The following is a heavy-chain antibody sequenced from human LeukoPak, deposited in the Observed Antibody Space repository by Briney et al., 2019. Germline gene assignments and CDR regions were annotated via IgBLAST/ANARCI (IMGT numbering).Heavy chain of an antibody. J-gene: IGHJ4*02. Sequence: ASVKVSCKASGYTFTGYYMNWVRQAPGQGLEWMGRINPNSGGTNYAQKFQGRVTMTRDTSTSTAYMELSRLRSDDTAVYYCAAEGGGSGSYGSDYWGQGTLVTVSS. CDR1: GYTFTGYY. D-gene: IGHD1-26*01. V-gene: IGHV1-2*06. CDR3: AAEGGGSGSYGSDY. CDR2: INPNSGGT.